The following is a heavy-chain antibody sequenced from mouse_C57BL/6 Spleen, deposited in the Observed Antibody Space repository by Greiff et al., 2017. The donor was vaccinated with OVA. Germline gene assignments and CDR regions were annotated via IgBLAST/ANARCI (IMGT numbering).Heavy chain of an antibody. D-gene: IGHD2-3*01. V-gene: IGHV1-26*01. CDR1: GYTFTDYY. CDR3: AGWLLKAMDY. CDR2: INPNNGGT. Sequence: EVQLQQSGPELVKPGASVKISCKASGYTFTDYYMNWVKQSHGKSLEWIGDINPNNGGTSYNQKFKGKATLTVDKSSSTAYMELRSLTSEDSAVYYCAGWLLKAMDYWGQGTSVTVSS. J-gene: IGHJ4*01.